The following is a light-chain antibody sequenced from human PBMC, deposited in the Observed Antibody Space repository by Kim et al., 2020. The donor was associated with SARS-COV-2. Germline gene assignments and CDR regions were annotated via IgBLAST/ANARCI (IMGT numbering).Light chain of an antibody. V-gene: IGLV3-19*01. CDR1: SLRNYY. CDR3: NSRDSSGDHVV. Sequence: SSELTQDPAVSVALGQTVRITCQGDSLRNYYASWYQQKPGQAPVIVIYGKNNRPSGIPDRFSGSNSGNTASLTITGAQAEDEADYYCNSRDSSGDHVVFG. J-gene: IGLJ3*02. CDR2: GKN.